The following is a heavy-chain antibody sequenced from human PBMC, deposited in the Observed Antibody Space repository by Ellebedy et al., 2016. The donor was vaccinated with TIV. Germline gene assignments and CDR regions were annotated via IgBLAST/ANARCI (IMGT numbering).Heavy chain of an antibody. D-gene: IGHD4-17*01. CDR1: GGSISSYS. CDR3: ARHPTVNYRYNWFDP. Sequence: SETLSLXXTVSGGSISSYSWSWIRQPPGKGLEWIGYIYYSGSTNYNPSLKSGVTISVDTSKNQFSLKLSSVTAADTAVYYCARHPTVNYRYNWFDPWGQGTLVTVAS. V-gene: IGHV4-59*01. J-gene: IGHJ5*02. CDR2: IYYSGST.